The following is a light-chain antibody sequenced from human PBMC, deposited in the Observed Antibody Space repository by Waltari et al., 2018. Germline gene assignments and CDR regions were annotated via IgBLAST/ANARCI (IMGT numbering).Light chain of an antibody. Sequence: QSVLTQPPSASWTPGQRVTLPFSGGSPNIGRNYVNWYQQPPGTAPKPLIHRNNQRPSGVPNRFSGSKSGTSASLAISGLRSEDEADYYCAAWDDRLSVHYVLGTGTKVTVL. J-gene: IGLJ1*01. CDR2: RNN. CDR1: SPNIGRNY. V-gene: IGLV1-47*01. CDR3: AAWDDRLSVHYV.